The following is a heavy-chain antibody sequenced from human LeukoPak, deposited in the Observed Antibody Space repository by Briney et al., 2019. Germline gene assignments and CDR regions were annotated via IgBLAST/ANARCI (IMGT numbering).Heavy chain of an antibody. CDR3: ATLGYDIVSNWFDP. J-gene: IGHJ5*02. V-gene: IGHV3-30-3*01. D-gene: IGHD3-9*01. CDR2: ISYDGSNQ. CDR1: GWTFSSYA. Sequence: GWSLTLSCPASGWTFSSYAMHWVRQAPGKGREWVAVISYDGSNQYYADSAQGRFTNSRDNSKNTLYLQMNSLGAEDTAVYYCATLGYDIVSNWFDPWGQGNLVTVSS.